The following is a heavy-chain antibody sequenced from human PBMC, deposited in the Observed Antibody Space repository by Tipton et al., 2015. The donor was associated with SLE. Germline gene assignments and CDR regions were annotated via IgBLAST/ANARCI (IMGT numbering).Heavy chain of an antibody. Sequence: LRLSCTVSGYSISSGYYWGWIRQPPGKGLEWIGSIYHSGSTYYNPSLKSRVTISVDTSKNQFSLKLSSVTAADTAVYYCARGGVVPAALGAFDIWGQGTMVTVSS. CDR3: ARGGVVPAALGAFDI. J-gene: IGHJ3*02. V-gene: IGHV4-38-2*02. CDR2: IYHSGST. D-gene: IGHD2-2*01. CDR1: GYSISSGYY.